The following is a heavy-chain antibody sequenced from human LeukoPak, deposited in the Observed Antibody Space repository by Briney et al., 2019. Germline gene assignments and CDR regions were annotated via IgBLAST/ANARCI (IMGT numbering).Heavy chain of an antibody. CDR3: TRSLGVVIHGGMDV. CDR1: GGSVSSGISY. CDR2: ISDSGGS. D-gene: IGHD3-3*01. Sequence: PSETLSLTCSVSGGSVSSGISYWSWIRQPPGEGLERIAYISDSGGSDYNPSLRGRVTISLDTSKNQFSLRLTSVTAADTAVYYCTRSLGVVIHGGMDVWGQGTTVTVSS. J-gene: IGHJ6*02. V-gene: IGHV4-61*01.